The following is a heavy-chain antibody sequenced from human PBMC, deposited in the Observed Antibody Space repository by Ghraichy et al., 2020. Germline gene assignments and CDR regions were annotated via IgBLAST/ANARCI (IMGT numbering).Heavy chain of an antibody. V-gene: IGHV1-18*04. CDR1: GYTFTSYG. CDR2: ISAYNGNT. J-gene: IGHJ6*02. CDR3: ARVDCSGGSCYSSNYYGMDV. D-gene: IGHD2-15*01. Sequence: ASVKVSCKASGYTFTSYGISWVRQAPGQGLEWMGWISAYNGNTNYAQKLQGRVTMTTDTSTSTAYMELRSLRSDDTAVYYCARVDCSGGSCYSSNYYGMDVWGQGTTVTVSS.